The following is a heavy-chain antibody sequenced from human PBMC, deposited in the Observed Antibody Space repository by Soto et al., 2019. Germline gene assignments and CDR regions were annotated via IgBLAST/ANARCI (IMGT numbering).Heavy chain of an antibody. Sequence: PGGSLRLSCAASGFTFSSYGMHWVRQAPGKGLEWVAVISYDGSNKYYADSVKGRFTISRDNSKNTLYLQMNSLRAEDTAVYYCAKDQAAYGGWDIVVVPAAISYRMDVWGQGTTVTVSS. D-gene: IGHD2-2*01. CDR2: ISYDGSNK. CDR3: AKDQAAYGGWDIVVVPAAISYRMDV. J-gene: IGHJ6*02. CDR1: GFTFSSYG. V-gene: IGHV3-30*18.